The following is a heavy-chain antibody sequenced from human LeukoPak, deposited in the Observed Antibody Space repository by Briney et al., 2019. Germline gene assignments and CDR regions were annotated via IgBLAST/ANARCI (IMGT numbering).Heavy chain of an antibody. Sequence: PGGSLRLSCAASGFTFSSYWMSWVRQAPGKGLEWVAVISYYGGNQYYVDSVKGRFTISRDNSKNTLYLQMISLRVEDTAVYYCAKSESGYNDYVSGGFDYWGQGTLVTVSS. D-gene: IGHD5-12*01. CDR1: GFTFSSYW. V-gene: IGHV3-30*18. CDR3: AKSESGYNDYVSGGFDY. J-gene: IGHJ4*02. CDR2: ISYYGGNQ.